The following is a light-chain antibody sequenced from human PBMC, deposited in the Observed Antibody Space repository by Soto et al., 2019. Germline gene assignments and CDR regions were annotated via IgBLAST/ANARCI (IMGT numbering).Light chain of an antibody. CDR3: KQYSTYTPKR. CDR2: KAS. V-gene: IGKV1-5*03. Sequence: DSHITQSPSTLSAPVGDIVSITCRASQSISTYLAWYQQKPGKAPKLLIYKASSLESGVPSRFSGSGSGTEFTLTISSLQPDDFATYYCKQYSTYTPKRFAQGTKVDIK. J-gene: IGKJ1*01. CDR1: QSISTY.